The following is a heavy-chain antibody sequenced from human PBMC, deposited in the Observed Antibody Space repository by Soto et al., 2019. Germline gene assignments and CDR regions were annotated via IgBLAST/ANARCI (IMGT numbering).Heavy chain of an antibody. D-gene: IGHD2-15*01. Sequence: ASVKVSCKAAGYTFTSYGISWVRQAPGQGLEWMGWISAYNGNTNYAQKLQGRVTMTTDTSTSTAYMELRSLGSDDTAVYYCAIFSGGSWHDAFDIWGKRTMVTVS. J-gene: IGHJ3*02. CDR1: GYTFTSYG. CDR2: ISAYNGNT. V-gene: IGHV1-18*01. CDR3: AIFSGGSWHDAFDI.